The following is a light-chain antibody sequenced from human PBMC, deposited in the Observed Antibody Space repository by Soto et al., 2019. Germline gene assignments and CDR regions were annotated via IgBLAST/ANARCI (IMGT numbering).Light chain of an antibody. J-gene: IGKJ5*01. CDR1: QTISNW. CDR2: DAS. V-gene: IGKV1-5*01. CDR3: QQYHRSSIT. Sequence: DIQMTQSPPTLSASVGDRVTISCRASQTISNWLAWYQQKPGKAPKLLIYDASSLESGVPSRFSGTGSGTEFTLAINSLQPDDFATYYCQQYHRSSITFGQGTRLEIK.